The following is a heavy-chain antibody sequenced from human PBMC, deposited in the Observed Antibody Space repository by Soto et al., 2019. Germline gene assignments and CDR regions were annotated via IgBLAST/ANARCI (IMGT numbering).Heavy chain of an antibody. Sequence: ASVKVSCKASGYTFTSYDINWVRQATGQGLEWMGWMNPNSGNTGYAQKFQGRVTMTRNTSISTAYMELSSLRSEDTAVYYCARGFRTRQRSMNYYYYMDVWGKGTTVTVSS. CDR3: ARGFRTRQRSMNYYYYMDV. J-gene: IGHJ6*03. D-gene: IGHD2-2*01. CDR1: GYTFTSYD. CDR2: MNPNSGNT. V-gene: IGHV1-8*01.